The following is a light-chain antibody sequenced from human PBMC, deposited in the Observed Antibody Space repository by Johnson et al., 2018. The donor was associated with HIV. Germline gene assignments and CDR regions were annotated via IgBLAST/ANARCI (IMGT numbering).Light chain of an antibody. V-gene: IGLV1-51*01. CDR2: DNN. CDR1: SSNIGAGYD. Sequence: QSVLTQPPSVSGAPGQRVTISCTGSSSNIGAGYDVHWYQHLPGTAPQLLIYDNNKRPSGIPDRFSGSKSGTSATLGITGLQTGDEADYYCGTWDSSLSAYVFGTGTKVTVL. J-gene: IGLJ1*01. CDR3: GTWDSSLSAYV.